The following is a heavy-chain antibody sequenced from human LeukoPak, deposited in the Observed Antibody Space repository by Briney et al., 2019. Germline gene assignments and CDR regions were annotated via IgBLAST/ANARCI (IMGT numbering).Heavy chain of an antibody. CDR2: ISSSSTYI. D-gene: IGHD3-10*01. J-gene: IGHJ3*02. CDR1: GFTFSSYS. Sequence: GGSLRLSCAASGFTFSSYSMNWVRQAPGEGLEWVSSISSSSTYIYYADSVKGRFTISRDNAKNSLYLQMNSLRAEDTAMYYCARIGSDALDIWGQGTMVTVSS. V-gene: IGHV3-21*01. CDR3: ARIGSDALDI.